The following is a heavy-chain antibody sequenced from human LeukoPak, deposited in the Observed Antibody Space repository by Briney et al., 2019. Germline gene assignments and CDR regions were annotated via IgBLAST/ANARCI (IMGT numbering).Heavy chain of an antibody. V-gene: IGHV4-34*01. CDR3: ARACYDSSGFDAFDI. J-gene: IGHJ3*02. D-gene: IGHD3-22*01. Sequence: PSETLSLTCAVYGGSFSGYYWSWIRQPPGKGLEWIGEINHSGSPHYNPSLKSRVTISVDTSKNQFSLKLSSVTAADTAVYYCARACYDSSGFDAFDIWGQGTMVTVSS. CDR1: GGSFSGYY. CDR2: INHSGSP.